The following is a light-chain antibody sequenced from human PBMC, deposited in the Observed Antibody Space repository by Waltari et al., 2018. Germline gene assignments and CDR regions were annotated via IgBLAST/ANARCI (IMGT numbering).Light chain of an antibody. CDR3: QQSYSAPLT. CDR2: GAS. CDR1: QTISSS. J-gene: IGKJ4*01. V-gene: IGKV1-39*01. Sequence: DIQLTQSPSSLSASAADRVTITCRTSQTISSSFTWYQQQPGKAPNLLIYGASNLQSGVPSRFRGSGSGTDFTLTITSLQPEYFAIYYSQQSYSAPLTFGGGTNVEIK.